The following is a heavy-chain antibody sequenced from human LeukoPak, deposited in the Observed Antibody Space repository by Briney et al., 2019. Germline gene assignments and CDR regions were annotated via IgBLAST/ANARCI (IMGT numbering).Heavy chain of an antibody. Sequence: GGSLRLSCAASGFAFNTYSMNWVRQAPGKGLEWISYISSINSGEYYADSVKGGFSISRDNAKNSLSLQMNSLRVEDTAVYYCVKDWTYSFEDWGQGTLVTVSS. J-gene: IGHJ4*02. CDR1: GFAFNTYS. D-gene: IGHD3/OR15-3a*01. CDR3: VKDWTYSFED. CDR2: ISSINSGE. V-gene: IGHV3-48*01.